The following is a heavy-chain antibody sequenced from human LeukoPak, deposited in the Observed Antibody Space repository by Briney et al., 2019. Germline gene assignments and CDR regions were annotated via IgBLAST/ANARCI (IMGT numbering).Heavy chain of an antibody. J-gene: IGHJ6*03. V-gene: IGHV4-59*06. CDR2: IYYSGST. CDR3: ARDRPGYCSSTSCYTDYYYYMDV. CDR1: GGSISSYY. D-gene: IGHD2-2*02. Sequence: PSETLSLTCTVSGGSISSYYWSWIRQPPGKGLEWIGYIYYSGSTYYNPSLKSRVTISVDTSKNQFSLKLSSVTAADTAVYYCARDRPGYCSSTSCYTDYYYYMDVWGKGTTVTVSS.